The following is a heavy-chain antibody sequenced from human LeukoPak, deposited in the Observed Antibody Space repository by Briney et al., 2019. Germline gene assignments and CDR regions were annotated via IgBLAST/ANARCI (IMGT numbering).Heavy chain of an antibody. CDR1: GYSVTTYW. CDR2: IYPGDSDT. D-gene: IGHD3-22*01. V-gene: IGHV5-51*01. Sequence: GESLKISWKGSGYSVTTYWIGRVRQMTGKGLEWVAIIYPGDSDTRYRPCFEAQVSISVDKSILTAYLQWSSLKASETPMYYCAVGWRRTYYDPAVYWSQGTLVTVSS. J-gene: IGHJ4*02. CDR3: AVGWRRTYYDPAVY.